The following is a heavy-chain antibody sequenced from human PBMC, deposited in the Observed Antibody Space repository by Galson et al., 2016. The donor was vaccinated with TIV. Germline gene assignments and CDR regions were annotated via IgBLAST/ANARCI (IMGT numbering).Heavy chain of an antibody. CDR2: INPSDGGT. Sequence: SVKVSCKASGYTLTRYYIHWPRQAPGQGLEWMGIINPSDGGTTYAPKFQGRVTMTRDTSTATVYMELSGLRSEDTAIYYCARRFYFDYWGQGTLVTVSS. V-gene: IGHV1-46*01. CDR1: GYTLTRYY. CDR3: ARRFYFDY. J-gene: IGHJ4*02.